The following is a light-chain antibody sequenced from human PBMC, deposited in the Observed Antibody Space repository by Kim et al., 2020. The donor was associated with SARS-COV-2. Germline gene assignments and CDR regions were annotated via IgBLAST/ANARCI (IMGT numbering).Light chain of an antibody. Sequence: SYELTQPPSVSVAPGKTASVTCGGHNIGAKSVHWYQQRPGQAPLLVIYSDAKRPSGIPERFSGSNSGTTATLTISRVEAGDEADYYCQVWDSMSDHWVFG. CDR3: QVWDSMSDHWV. CDR1: NIGAKS. CDR2: SDA. J-gene: IGLJ3*02. V-gene: IGLV3-21*04.